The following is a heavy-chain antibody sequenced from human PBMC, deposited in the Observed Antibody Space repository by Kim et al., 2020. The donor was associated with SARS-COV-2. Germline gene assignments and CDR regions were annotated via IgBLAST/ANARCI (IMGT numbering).Heavy chain of an antibody. D-gene: IGHD3-3*02. V-gene: IGHV3-74*01. Sequence: DGVSRYYADSVKGRFTTSRDNANNMVYLQMNSLRVDDTAIYYCTSIFEYWGQGALVTVSS. CDR3: TSIFEY. CDR2: DGVSR. J-gene: IGHJ4*02.